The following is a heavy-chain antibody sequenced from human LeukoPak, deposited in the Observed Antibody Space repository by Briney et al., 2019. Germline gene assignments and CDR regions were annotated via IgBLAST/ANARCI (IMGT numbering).Heavy chain of an antibody. J-gene: IGHJ6*03. CDR3: ARRAVGNSYYYSMDV. CDR1: GYTFISYE. CDR2: MNPNSGNT. Sequence: ASVKVSCKASGYTFISYEIKWVRQVTGQGLEWMGWMNPNSGNTGYAQKFQGRVTITRNTSISTAFMELSSLRSEDTAVYYCARRAVGNSYYYSMDVWGKGTTVTVSS. D-gene: IGHD6-19*01. V-gene: IGHV1-8*03.